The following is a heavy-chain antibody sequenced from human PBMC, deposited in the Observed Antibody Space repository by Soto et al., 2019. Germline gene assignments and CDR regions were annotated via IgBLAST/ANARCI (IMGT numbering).Heavy chain of an antibody. D-gene: IGHD3-22*01. CDR2: IIPIFGTA. J-gene: IGHJ4*02. V-gene: IGHV1-69*13. Sequence: ASVKVSCKASGGTFSSYAISWVRQAPGQGLEWMGGIIPIFGTANYAQKFQGRVTITADESTSTAYMELSSLRSEDTAVYYCASSYYYDSSGRVTYFDYWGQGTLVTVSS. CDR3: ASSYYYDSSGRVTYFDY. CDR1: GGTFSSYA.